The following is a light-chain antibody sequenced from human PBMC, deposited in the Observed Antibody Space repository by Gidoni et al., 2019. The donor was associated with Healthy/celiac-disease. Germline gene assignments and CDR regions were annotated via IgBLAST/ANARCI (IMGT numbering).Light chain of an antibody. V-gene: IGKV3-11*01. CDR2: DAS. CDR1: QSVSSY. CDR3: QQRSNWLLT. Sequence: EIVLTQSPATLSLSPGDRATLSCRASQSVSSYLAWYQQKPGQAPRLLIYDASNRATGIPARFSGSGSGTDFTLNISSLEPEDFAVYYCQQRSNWLLTFGGGTKVEIK. J-gene: IGKJ4*01.